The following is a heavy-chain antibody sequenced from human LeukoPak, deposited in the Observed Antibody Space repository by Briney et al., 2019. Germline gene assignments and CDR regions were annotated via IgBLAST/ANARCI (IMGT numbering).Heavy chain of an antibody. CDR2: MFSNGGT. J-gene: IGHJ6*02. V-gene: IGHV4-4*07. D-gene: IGHD6-6*01. CDR3: ARHGRDTVRIAARLYYYYGMDV. CDR1: GDSMSNYY. Sequence: SETLSLTCTVSGDSMSNYYWSWIRQPAGKGLEWIGRMFSNGGTDYNPSLKSRVTISVDTSKNQFSLKLSSVTAADTAVYYCARHGRDTVRIAARLYYYYGMDVWGQGTTVTVSS.